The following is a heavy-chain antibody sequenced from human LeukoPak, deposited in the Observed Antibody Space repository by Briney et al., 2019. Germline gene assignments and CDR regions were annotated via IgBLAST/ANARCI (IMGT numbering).Heavy chain of an antibody. J-gene: IGHJ4*02. Sequence: SETLSLTCTVSGGSISSSSYYWGWIRQPPGKGLEWIGSIYYSGSTYYNPSLESRVTISVDTSKNQFSLKLSSVTAADTAVYYCASPLWFGELSRDYWGQGTLLTVSS. CDR3: ASPLWFGELSRDY. CDR1: GGSISSSSYY. D-gene: IGHD3-10*01. V-gene: IGHV4-39*01. CDR2: IYYSGST.